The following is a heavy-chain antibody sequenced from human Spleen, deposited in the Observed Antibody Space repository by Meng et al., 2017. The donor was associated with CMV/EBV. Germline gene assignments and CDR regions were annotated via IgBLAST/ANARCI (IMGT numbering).Heavy chain of an antibody. J-gene: IGHJ5*02. Sequence: SVKVSCKASGGTFNTFAFSWVRQAPGQGLEWMGGIIPIFGTANYAQKFQGRVTITTDESTSTAYMELSSLRSEDTAVYYCARDRDYYGSGMFDPWGQGTLVT. V-gene: IGHV1-69*05. CDR3: ARDRDYYGSGMFDP. CDR1: GGTFNTFA. D-gene: IGHD3-10*01. CDR2: IIPIFGTA.